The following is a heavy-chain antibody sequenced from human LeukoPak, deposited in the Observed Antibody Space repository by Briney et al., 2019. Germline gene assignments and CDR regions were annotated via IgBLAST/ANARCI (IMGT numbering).Heavy chain of an antibody. J-gene: IGHJ4*02. Sequence: GGSLRLSCAASGFTFSSYSMNWVRQAPGKGLEWVSYISSSGSTIYYADSVKGRFTISRDNAKNSLYLQMNSLRAGDTAVYYCARNSGWSNFDYWGQGTLVTVSS. CDR3: ARNSGWSNFDY. D-gene: IGHD6-19*01. CDR1: GFTFSSYS. CDR2: ISSSGSTI. V-gene: IGHV3-48*04.